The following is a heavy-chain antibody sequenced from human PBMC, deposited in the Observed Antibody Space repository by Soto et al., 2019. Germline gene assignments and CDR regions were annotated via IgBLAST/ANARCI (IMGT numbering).Heavy chain of an antibody. CDR2: YGGSGGST. CDR1: GFSFSTYG. V-gene: IGHV3-23*01. CDR3: VKFRGRAYHYYYMDV. D-gene: IGHD3-16*01. Sequence: DVQLLESGGGLAQRGGSLRLSCAASGFSFSTYGMTWVRQAPGKGLEWVSYGGSGGSTYYADSVTGRFTISRDNSKNTLYLQMNSLRAEDTAVYYCVKFRGRAYHYYYMDVWGNGTTVTVSS. J-gene: IGHJ6*03.